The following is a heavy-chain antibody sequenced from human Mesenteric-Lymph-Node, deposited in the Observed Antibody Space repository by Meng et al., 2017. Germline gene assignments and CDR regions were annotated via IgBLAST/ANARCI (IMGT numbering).Heavy chain of an antibody. D-gene: IGHD1-26*01. CDR3: ARGGFSYYYGMEV. J-gene: IGHJ6*02. Sequence: GGSLRLSFAASGFTFSSYWMCWVRQAPGKGLEWVANIKQDGSEKYYVDSVKGRFTISRDNAKNSLYLQMNSLRAEDTALYYCARGGFSYYYGMEVWGQGTTVTVSS. CDR2: IKQDGSEK. V-gene: IGHV3-7*03. CDR1: GFTFSSYW.